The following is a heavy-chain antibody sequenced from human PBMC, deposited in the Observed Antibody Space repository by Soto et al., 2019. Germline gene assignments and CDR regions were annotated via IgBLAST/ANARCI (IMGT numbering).Heavy chain of an antibody. D-gene: IGHD6-6*01. CDR3: ARTGGGMAARPLEY. V-gene: IGHV1-18*04. Sequence: QVQLVQSGGEVKKPGASVEVSCRTSGYMFTTYGMSWGRQAPGQGLEWMAWISAYNGNKKYAQKFQGRVTMTTATSTSTVSMELRNLTSDDTGTYFCARTGGGMAARPLEYWGQGTLVTVSS. CDR2: ISAYNGNK. CDR1: GYMFTTYG. J-gene: IGHJ4*02.